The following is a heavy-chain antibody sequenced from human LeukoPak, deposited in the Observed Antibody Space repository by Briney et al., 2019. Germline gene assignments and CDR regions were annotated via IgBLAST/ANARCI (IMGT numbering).Heavy chain of an antibody. CDR2: IRPAGTDA. D-gene: IGHD7-27*01. J-gene: IGHJ4*02. Sequence: GGSLRLSCAASGFTFSDFWMHWVRQAPGKGPVWVSRIRPAGTDASYADSVKGRFTISRDNARNTLFLQISSLRDEDTAVYYCARDMWGTFDYWGQGTLVTVSS. V-gene: IGHV3-74*01. CDR3: ARDMWGTFDY. CDR1: GFTFSDFW.